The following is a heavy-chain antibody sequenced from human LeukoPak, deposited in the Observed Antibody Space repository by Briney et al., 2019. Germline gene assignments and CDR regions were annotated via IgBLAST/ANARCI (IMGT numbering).Heavy chain of an antibody. J-gene: IGHJ4*02. V-gene: IGHV4-39*07. D-gene: IGHD4-17*01. Sequence: SETLSLTCTVSGGSISSSSYYWGWIRQPPGKGLEWIGSIYYSGSTYYNPSLKSRVTISVDTSKNQFSLKLSSVTAADTAVYYCARESPLCCSGDYVGIDYWGQGTLVTVSS. CDR1: GGSISSSSYY. CDR2: IYYSGST. CDR3: ARESPLCCSGDYVGIDY.